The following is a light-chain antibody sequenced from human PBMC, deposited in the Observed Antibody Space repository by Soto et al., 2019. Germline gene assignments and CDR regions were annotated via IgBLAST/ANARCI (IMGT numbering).Light chain of an antibody. V-gene: IGKV1-33*01. CDR3: QQYDNLPPRHT. J-gene: IGKJ3*01. CDR1: QDISNY. Sequence: DIQMTQSPSSLSASVGDRVTITCQASQDISNYLNWYQQKPGKAPKLLIYDASNLETGVPSRFSGSGSGTDFTVTISSLQPEDIATYYCQQYDNLPPRHTFGPGTKVDIK. CDR2: DAS.